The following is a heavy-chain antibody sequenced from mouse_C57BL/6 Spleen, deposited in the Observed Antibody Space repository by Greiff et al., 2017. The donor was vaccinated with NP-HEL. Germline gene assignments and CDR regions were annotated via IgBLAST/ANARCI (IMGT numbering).Heavy chain of an antibody. D-gene: IGHD1-1*01. J-gene: IGHJ4*01. V-gene: IGHV1-7*01. CDR3: ARSSGDYYYAMDY. Sequence: QSCKASGYTFTSYWMHWVKQRPGQGLEWIGYINPSSGYTKYNQKFKDKATLTADKSSSTAYMQLSSLTYEDSAVYYCARSSGDYYYAMDYWGQGTSVTVSS. CDR2: INPSSGYT. CDR1: GYTFTSYW.